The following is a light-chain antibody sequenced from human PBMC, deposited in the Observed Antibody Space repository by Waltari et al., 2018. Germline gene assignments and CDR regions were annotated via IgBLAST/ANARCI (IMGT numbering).Light chain of an antibody. CDR3: QHYVRLPVS. J-gene: IGKJ1*01. Sequence: DIVLTQSPGTLSLSPGERATLSCRASQSVGRSLTWYQQKPGQAPRLLIYGASSRATGIPDRFSGSGSGTDFSLTISRLEPEDFALYYCQHYVRLPVSFGQGTKVDIK. CDR2: GAS. V-gene: IGKV3-20*01. CDR1: QSVGRS.